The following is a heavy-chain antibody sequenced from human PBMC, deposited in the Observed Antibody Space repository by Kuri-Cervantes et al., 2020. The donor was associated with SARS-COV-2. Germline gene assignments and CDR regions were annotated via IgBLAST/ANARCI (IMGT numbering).Heavy chain of an antibody. V-gene: IGHV1-69*10. J-gene: IGHJ3*02. D-gene: IGHD5-24*01. CDR3: TRAGEMATIGASAFDI. Sequence: SVTLSCNASGGAFSNYAISWVRQAPGQGLEWMGGIIPVLGTANYAQKFKRRITITADKSTSTAYMQLSSLRSEDVAVYYCTRAGEMATIGASAFDIWGQGTMVTVSS. CDR1: GGAFSNYA. CDR2: IIPVLGTA.